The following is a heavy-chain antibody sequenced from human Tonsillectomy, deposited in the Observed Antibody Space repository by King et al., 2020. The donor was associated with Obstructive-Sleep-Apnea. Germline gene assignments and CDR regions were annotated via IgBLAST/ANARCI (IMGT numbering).Heavy chain of an antibody. V-gene: IGHV3-49*03. J-gene: IGHJ4*02. CDR3: IRGAWGTTYDY. Sequence: VQLVESGGDLVQPGRSLRLSCTASGFTFGDYGMSWFRQPPGKGLEWVGFIKRKAYGGTTEYAASVQVRFSISRDHSRSIVYLQMNSLQTEDTAVYYCIRGAWGTTYDYWGQGTLVTVSS. D-gene: IGHD2/OR15-2a*01. CDR1: GFTFGDYG. CDR2: IKRKAYGGTT.